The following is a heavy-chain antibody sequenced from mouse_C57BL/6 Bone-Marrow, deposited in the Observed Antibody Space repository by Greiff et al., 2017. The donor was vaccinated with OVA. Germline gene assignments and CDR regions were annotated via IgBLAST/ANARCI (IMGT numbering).Heavy chain of an antibody. CDR1: GYTFTSYG. CDR3: ARFYDYYAMDY. J-gene: IGHJ4*01. D-gene: IGHD2-3*01. V-gene: IGHV1-81*01. Sequence: VQLQQSGAELARPGASVKLSCKASGYTFTSYGISWVKQRTGQGLEWIGEIYPRSGNTYYNEKFKGKATLTADKSSSTAYMELRSLTSEDAAVYFCARFYDYYAMDYWGQGTSVTVSS. CDR2: IYPRSGNT.